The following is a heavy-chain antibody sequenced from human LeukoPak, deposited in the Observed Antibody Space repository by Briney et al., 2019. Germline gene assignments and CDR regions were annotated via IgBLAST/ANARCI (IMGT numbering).Heavy chain of an antibody. CDR3: ARGRSGSYSEFDY. CDR2: IYYSGST. V-gene: IGHV4-61*01. CDR1: GGSINSGTYY. Sequence: PSETLSLTCTVSGGSINSGTYYWTWIRQPPGKGLEWIGYIYYSGSTNYNPSLKSRVTISVDTSKNQFSLKLSSVTAADTAVYYCARGRSGSYSEFDYWGQGTLVTVSS. D-gene: IGHD1-26*01. J-gene: IGHJ4*02.